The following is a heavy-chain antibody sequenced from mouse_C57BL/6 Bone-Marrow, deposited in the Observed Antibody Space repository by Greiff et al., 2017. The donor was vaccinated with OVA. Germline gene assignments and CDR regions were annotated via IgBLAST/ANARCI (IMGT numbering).Heavy chain of an antibody. CDR3: TRAGYYDYYAMDY. V-gene: IGHV1-15*01. CDR1: GYTFTDYE. D-gene: IGHD2-3*01. CDR2: IDPETGGT. Sequence: QVQLQQSGAELVRPGASVTLSCKASGYTFTDYEMHWVKQTPVHGLEWIGAIDPETGGTAYNQKFKGKAILTAAKSSSTAYMELRSLTSEDSAVYYCTRAGYYDYYAMDYWGQGTSVTVSS. J-gene: IGHJ4*01.